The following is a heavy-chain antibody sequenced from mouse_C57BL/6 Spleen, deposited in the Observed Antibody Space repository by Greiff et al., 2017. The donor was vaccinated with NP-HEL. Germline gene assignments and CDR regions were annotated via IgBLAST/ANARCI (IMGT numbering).Heavy chain of an antibody. CDR1: GYAFSSYW. Sequence: VQLQQSGAELVKPGASVKISCKASGYAFSSYWMNWVKQRPRKGLEWIGQIYPGDGDTNYNGKFKGKATLTADKSSSTAYMQLSSLTSEDSAVYFCARSTVDYYAMDYWGQGTSVTVSS. CDR3: ARSTVDYYAMDY. CDR2: IYPGDGDT. J-gene: IGHJ4*01. V-gene: IGHV1-80*01. D-gene: IGHD1-1*01.